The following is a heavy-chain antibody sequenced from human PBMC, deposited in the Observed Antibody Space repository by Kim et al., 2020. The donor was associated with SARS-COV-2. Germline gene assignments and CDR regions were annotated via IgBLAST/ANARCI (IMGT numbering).Heavy chain of an antibody. V-gene: IGHV4-30-4*01. J-gene: IGHJ4*02. Sequence: SETLSLTCTVSGGSISSGDYYWSWIRQPPGKGLEWIGYIYYSGSTYYNPSLKSRVTISVDTSKNQFSLKLSSVTAADTAVYYCARVGGDYLIDYWGQGTLVTVSS. CDR2: IYYSGST. D-gene: IGHD4-17*01. CDR3: ARVGGDYLIDY. CDR1: GGSISSGDYY.